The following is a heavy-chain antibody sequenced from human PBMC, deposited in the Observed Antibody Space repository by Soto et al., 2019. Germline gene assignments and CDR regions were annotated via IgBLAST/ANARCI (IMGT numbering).Heavy chain of an antibody. D-gene: IGHD1-1*01. Sequence: PGGSLRLSCTASGFNLSAHYMSWIRQAPGKGLEWIGYSSNSGSFTRYADSVKGRFSISRDNAKNSLYLQINSLRGDDTAIYYCVKSGDNYNALDYWGQGTPVTVSS. CDR2: SSNSGSFT. CDR1: GFNLSAHY. J-gene: IGHJ4*02. V-gene: IGHV3-11*06. CDR3: VKSGDNYNALDY.